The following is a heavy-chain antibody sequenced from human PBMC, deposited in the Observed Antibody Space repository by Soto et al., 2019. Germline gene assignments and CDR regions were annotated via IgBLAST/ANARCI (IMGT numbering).Heavy chain of an antibody. J-gene: IGHJ6*03. CDR1: GYTFTSYD. CDR2: MNPNSGNT. V-gene: IGHV1-8*01. CDR3: ARGLGSFGVVITTYYYYYMDV. D-gene: IGHD3-3*01. Sequence: ASVKVSYKASGYTFTSYDINWVRQATGQGLEWMGWMNPNSGNTGYAQKFQGRVTMTRNTSISTAYMELSSLRSEDTAVYYCARGLGSFGVVITTYYYYYMDVWAKENTVTVSS.